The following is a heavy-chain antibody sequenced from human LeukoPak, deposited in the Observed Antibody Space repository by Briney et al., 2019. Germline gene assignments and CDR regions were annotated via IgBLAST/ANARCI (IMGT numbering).Heavy chain of an antibody. D-gene: IGHD3-10*01. J-gene: IGHJ6*02. CDR2: ISYDGSNK. Sequence: PGGSLRLSCAASGFTFSSYGMHWVRQAPGKGLEWVVVISYDGSNKYYADSVKGRFTISRDNSKNTLYLQMNSLRAEDTAVYYCASDDLWFRAYYYYYGMDVWGQGTTVTVSS. CDR3: ASDDLWFRAYYYYYGMDV. V-gene: IGHV3-30*03. CDR1: GFTFSSYG.